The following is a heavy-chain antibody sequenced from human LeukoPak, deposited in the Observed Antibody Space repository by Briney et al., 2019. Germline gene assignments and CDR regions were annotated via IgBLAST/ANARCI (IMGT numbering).Heavy chain of an antibody. CDR2: IYYSGST. Sequence: SETLSLTCTVSGGSISSYYWSWIRQPPGKGLEWIGYIYYSGSTNYNPSLKSRVTISVDTSKNQFSPKLSSVTAADTAVYYCARVGPYSSSWYGDWGQGTLVTVSS. J-gene: IGHJ4*02. D-gene: IGHD6-13*01. CDR1: GGSISSYY. CDR3: ARVGPYSSSWYGD. V-gene: IGHV4-59*01.